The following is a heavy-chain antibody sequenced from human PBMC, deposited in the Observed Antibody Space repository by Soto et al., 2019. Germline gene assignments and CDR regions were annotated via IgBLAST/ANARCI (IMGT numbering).Heavy chain of an antibody. CDR2: IYHSGST. CDR1: GGSISSGGYS. V-gene: IGHV4-30-2*01. J-gene: IGHJ4*02. Sequence: QLQLQESGSGLVKPSQTLSLTCAVSGGSISSGGYSWSWIRQPPGKGLEWIGYIYHSGSTYYNPSLKGRVTISVDRSKNQFSLKLSSVTAADTAVYYCARGRSYYDSSGPYFDYWGQGTLVTVSS. D-gene: IGHD3-22*01. CDR3: ARGRSYYDSSGPYFDY.